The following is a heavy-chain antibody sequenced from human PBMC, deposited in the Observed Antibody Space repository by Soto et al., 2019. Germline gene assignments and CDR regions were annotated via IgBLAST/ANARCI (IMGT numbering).Heavy chain of an antibody. CDR3: ARETGTGYGMDV. Sequence: SQTQSRTCDISGGSVSSNKAAWNWIRQSPSRGLEWLGRTYYRSMWYNDYALSVKSRITINPDTSMNQFSLQLNSVTPEDTAVYYCARETGTGYGMDVWGQGTTVTVSS. J-gene: IGHJ6*02. D-gene: IGHD1-1*01. CDR1: GGSVSSNKAA. V-gene: IGHV6-1*01. CDR2: TYYRSMWYN.